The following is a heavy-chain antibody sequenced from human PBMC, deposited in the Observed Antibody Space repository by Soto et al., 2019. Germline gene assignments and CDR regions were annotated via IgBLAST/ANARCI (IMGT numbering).Heavy chain of an antibody. CDR3: GRGPSPRAPAGGTPYYYAMDV. Sequence: ASVRVSCKASGYDFTAYDINWVRQASGQGLEWMGWMNPINGATGTARRFQGRVSMTRNTDTGTAYLELTSLRSDDTAVYFCGRGPSPRAPAGGTPYYYAMDVWGQGTTVTVSS. V-gene: IGHV1-8*02. CDR2: MNPINGAT. D-gene: IGHD2-2*01. CDR1: GYDFTAYD. J-gene: IGHJ6*02.